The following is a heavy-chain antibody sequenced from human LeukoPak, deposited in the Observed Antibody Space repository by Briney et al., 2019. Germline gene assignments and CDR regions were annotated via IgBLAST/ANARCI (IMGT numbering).Heavy chain of an antibody. J-gene: IGHJ4*02. CDR1: GGSISSYY. CDR3: ARVGGYSAGGYYFDY. V-gene: IGHV4-59*01. CDR2: IYYSGST. Sequence: SETLSLTCTVSGGSISSYYWSWIWQPPGKGLEWIGYIYYSGSTNYNPSLKSRVTISVDTSKNQFSLKLSSVTAADTAVYYCARVGGYSAGGYYFDYWGQGTLVTVSS. D-gene: IGHD4/OR15-4a*01.